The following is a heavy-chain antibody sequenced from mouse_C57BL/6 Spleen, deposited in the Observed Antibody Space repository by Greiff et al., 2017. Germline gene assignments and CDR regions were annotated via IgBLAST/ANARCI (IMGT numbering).Heavy chain of an antibody. CDR1: GYTFPSYG. D-gene: IGHD1-1*01. V-gene: IGHV1-81*01. J-gene: IGHJ4*01. Sequence: QVQLQQSGAELARPGASVKLSCKASGYTFPSYGISWVKQRTGQGLEWIGEIYPRSGNTYYNEKFKGKATLTADKSSSTAYMELRSLTSEDSAVYFCARRDFTTVVAPYAMDYWGQGTSVTVSS. CDR2: IYPRSGNT. CDR3: ARRDFTTVVAPYAMDY.